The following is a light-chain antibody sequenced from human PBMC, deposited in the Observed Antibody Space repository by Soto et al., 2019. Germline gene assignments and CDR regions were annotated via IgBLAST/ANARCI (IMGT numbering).Light chain of an antibody. J-gene: IGKJ5*01. CDR2: AAA. Sequence: DIQMTQSPASLSASVGDRVNITCRTSQSISSHLHWFQQKPGKAPKLLVYAAASLQTGVPSRFSGSGSGTDFTLTIDSLQPEDFATYYCQQSYSIPITFGQGTRLEIK. CDR1: QSISSH. CDR3: QQSYSIPIT. V-gene: IGKV1-39*01.